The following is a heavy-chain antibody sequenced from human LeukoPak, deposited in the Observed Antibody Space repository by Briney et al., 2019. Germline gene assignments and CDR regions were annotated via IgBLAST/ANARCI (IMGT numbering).Heavy chain of an antibody. V-gene: IGHV3-30*02. CDR1: GFTFSSYG. CDR3: AKDPSGSYGGHYFDY. CDR2: IRYDGSNK. J-gene: IGHJ4*02. Sequence: GRSLRLSCAASGFTFSSYGMHWVRQAPGKGLEWVAFIRYDGSNKYYADSVKGRFTISRDNSKNTLYLQMNSLRAEDTAVYYCAKDPSGSYGGHYFDYWGQGTLVTVSS. D-gene: IGHD1-26*01.